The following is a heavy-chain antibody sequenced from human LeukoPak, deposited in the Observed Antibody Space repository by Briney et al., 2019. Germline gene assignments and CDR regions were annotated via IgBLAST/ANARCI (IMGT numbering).Heavy chain of an antibody. CDR3: ARDSRYASGRAFDN. CDR1: GGSINNYY. CDR2: VYYSGST. V-gene: IGHV4-59*01. D-gene: IGHD6-19*01. Sequence: KPSETLSLTCTVSGGSINNYYWSWIRQPPGKAGEWIGYVYYSGSTNYNPSLKSRVTISVDSSKTQFSLKLRSATAADTAVYFCARDSRYASGRAFDNWGQGTLVTVSS. J-gene: IGHJ4*02.